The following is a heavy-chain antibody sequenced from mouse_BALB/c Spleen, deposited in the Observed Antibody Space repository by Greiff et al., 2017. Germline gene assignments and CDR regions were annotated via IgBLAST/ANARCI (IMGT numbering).Heavy chain of an antibody. Sequence: DVQLVESGGGLVKPGGSLKLSCAASGFTFSSYAMSWVRQTPEKRLEWVATISSGGSYTYYPDSVKGRFTISRDNAKNTLYLQMSSLRSEDTAMYYCASFYYDYDGFAYWGQGTLVTVSA. CDR1: GFTFSSYA. J-gene: IGHJ3*01. CDR3: ASFYYDYDGFAY. V-gene: IGHV5-9-3*01. CDR2: ISSGGSYT. D-gene: IGHD2-4*01.